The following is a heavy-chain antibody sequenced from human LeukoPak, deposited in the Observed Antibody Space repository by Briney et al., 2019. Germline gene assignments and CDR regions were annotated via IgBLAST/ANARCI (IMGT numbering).Heavy chain of an antibody. J-gene: IGHJ4*02. CDR3: TTDLGTYYHGSQRLIPIDY. Sequence: PGGSLRLSCVDSGFAFTNAWMSWVRQAPGKGLEWIGRIKSKTDGETTNYAEPVRGRFTISRDDSKSAVYLQMNSLKIEDTAVYYCTTDLGTYYHGSQRLIPIDYWGQGTLVTVSS. V-gene: IGHV3-15*01. CDR1: GFAFTNAW. D-gene: IGHD3-10*01. CDR2: IKSKTDGETT.